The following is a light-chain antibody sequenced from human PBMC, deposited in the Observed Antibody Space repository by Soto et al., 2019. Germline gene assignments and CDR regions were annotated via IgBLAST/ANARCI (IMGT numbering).Light chain of an antibody. CDR1: QSVSSN. V-gene: IGKV3-15*01. CDR3: QQYNKWPLP. CDR2: HAS. J-gene: IGKJ4*01. Sequence: EIVMTQSPATLSVSPGERATLSCRASQSVSSNLAWYQQKPGQAPRLLIYHASTRATGIPARFSGSGSGTEFTLTISSLQSEDFAVYYCQQYNKWPLPFGGGTKVEIK.